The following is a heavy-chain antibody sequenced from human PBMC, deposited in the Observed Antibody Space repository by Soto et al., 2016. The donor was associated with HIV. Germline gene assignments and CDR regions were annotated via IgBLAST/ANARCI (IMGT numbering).Heavy chain of an antibody. CDR2: INPNRGAT. V-gene: IGHV1-2*02. J-gene: IGHJ4*02. Sequence: QVQLVQSGAEVKKPGASVKVSCKASGYTFSDYYIHWVRQAPGQGLEWMGWINPNRGATSYAQKFQDRVIMTRDTSISTAFMELSRVRSDDTAVYYCARVHITMVEGIDYWGQGTLVTVSS. D-gene: IGHD3-10*01. CDR1: GYTFSDYY. CDR3: ARVHITMVEGIDY.